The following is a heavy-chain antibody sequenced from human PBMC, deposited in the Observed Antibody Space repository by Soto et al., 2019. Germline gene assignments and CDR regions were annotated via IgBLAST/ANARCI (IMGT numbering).Heavy chain of an antibody. D-gene: IGHD2-21*02. V-gene: IGHV3-23*01. J-gene: IGHJ4*02. Sequence: GSLRLSCGVSGFPFAPSTMSWVRQAPGKWLEWVSTISVSVGSTYSADSVQGRFTVSSDISDNTLFLRMTSLTADDTAVYFCAKRDVPHSTSNAYFYDHWGRGVLVTVSS. CDR3: AKRDVPHSTSNAYFYDH. CDR1: GFPFAPST. CDR2: ISVSVGST.